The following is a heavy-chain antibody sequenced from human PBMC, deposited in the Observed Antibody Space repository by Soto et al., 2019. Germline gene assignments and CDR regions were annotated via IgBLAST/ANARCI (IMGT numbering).Heavy chain of an antibody. Sequence: QVQLQQWGAGLLKPSETLSLTCAVSGGSFNDYFWTWIRQSPGKGLAWIGEINHSGSTKYNPSLKSRVTMSVDTSKNQFSLYITAVSAADTGVYYCARGRRANMLRGLDPWGQATLVTVSS. D-gene: IGHD3-10*01. CDR2: INHSGST. V-gene: IGHV4-34*01. CDR1: GGSFNDYF. CDR3: ARGRRANMLRGLDP. J-gene: IGHJ5*02.